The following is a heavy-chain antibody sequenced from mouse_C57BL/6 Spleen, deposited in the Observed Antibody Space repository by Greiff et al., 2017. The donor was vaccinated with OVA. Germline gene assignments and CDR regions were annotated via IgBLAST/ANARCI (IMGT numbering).Heavy chain of an antibody. D-gene: IGHD2-2*01. CDR2: IKYDGSST. Sequence: EVKVVESEGGLVQPGSSMKLSCTASGFTFSDYYMAWVRQVPEKGLEWVANIKYDGSSTYYLDSLKSRFIISRDNAKNILYLQMSSLKSEDTATYYCAREVYGYDGGPYYYAMDYWGQGTSVTVSS. J-gene: IGHJ4*01. CDR1: GFTFSDYY. V-gene: IGHV5-16*01. CDR3: AREVYGYDGGPYYYAMDY.